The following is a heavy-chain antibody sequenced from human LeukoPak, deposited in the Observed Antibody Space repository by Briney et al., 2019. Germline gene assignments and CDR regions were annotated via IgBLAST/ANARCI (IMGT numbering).Heavy chain of an antibody. J-gene: IGHJ1*01. CDR3: VRTSPDYYDSSGYPRAEYFQY. Sequence: SVKVSCKASGGTFSSYAISWVRQAPGQGLEWMGGIVPIFRTTNYAQNFQGRVTITADESTSTAYMELSSLRSGDTAVYYCVRTSPDYYDSSGYPRAEYFQYWGQGTLVSVSS. CDR2: IVPIFRTT. V-gene: IGHV1-69*13. D-gene: IGHD3-22*01. CDR1: GGTFSSYA.